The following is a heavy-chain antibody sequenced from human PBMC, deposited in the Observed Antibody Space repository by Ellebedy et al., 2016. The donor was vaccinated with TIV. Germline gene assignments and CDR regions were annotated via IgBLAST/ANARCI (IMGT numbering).Heavy chain of an antibody. D-gene: IGHD3-3*01. CDR2: ISYDGSNK. CDR3: ARVKSKLEWLATADY. CDR1: GFTFSSYG. J-gene: IGHJ4*02. Sequence: GGSLRLSXAASGFTFSSYGMHWVRQAPGKGLEWVTIISYDGSNKYYADSVKGRFTISRDNTKNSLYVQMNSLRDEDTAVYYCARVKSKLEWLATADYWGQGTLVTVSS. V-gene: IGHV3-30*03.